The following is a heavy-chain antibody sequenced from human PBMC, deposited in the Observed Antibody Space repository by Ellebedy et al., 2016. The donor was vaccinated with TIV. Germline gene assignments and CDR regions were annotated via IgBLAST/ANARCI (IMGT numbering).Heavy chain of an antibody. V-gene: IGHV3-30-3*01. Sequence: GESLKISCAASGFTFSSYAMHWVRQAPGKGLEWVAVISYDGSNKYYADSVKGRFTISRDNSKNTLYLQMNSLRAEDTAVYYCARDRKIYFDYWGQGTLVTVSS. J-gene: IGHJ4*02. CDR1: GFTFSSYA. CDR2: ISYDGSNK. CDR3: ARDRKIYFDY.